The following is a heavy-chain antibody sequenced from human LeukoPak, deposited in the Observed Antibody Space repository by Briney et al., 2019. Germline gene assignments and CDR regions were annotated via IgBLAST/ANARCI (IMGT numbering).Heavy chain of an antibody. V-gene: IGHV3-30*02. CDR2: IKSDESDK. Sequence: SGGSLRLSCTTSGFTFSNYGIHWVRQAPGKGLEWVSFIKSDESDKHYADSVKGRFTISRDNSKNTLYLQMNSLRPEDTAVYYCARDSGCSSTSCPQYYYYYYYMDVWGKGTTVTVSS. D-gene: IGHD2-2*01. CDR3: ARDSGCSSTSCPQYYYYYYYMDV. CDR1: GFTFSNYG. J-gene: IGHJ6*03.